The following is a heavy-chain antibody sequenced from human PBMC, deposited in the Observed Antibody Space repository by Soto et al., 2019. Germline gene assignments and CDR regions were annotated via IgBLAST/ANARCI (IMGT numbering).Heavy chain of an antibody. CDR3: ARVIVVVVAATPFDAFDI. J-gene: IGHJ3*02. CDR2: IYYSGST. V-gene: IGHV4-31*03. CDR1: GGSISSGGYY. Sequence: QVQLQESGPGLVKPSQTLSLTCTVSGGSISSGGYYWSWIRQHPGKGLEWIGYIYYSGSTYYNPSLKSRVTISVDTSKNQFSLKLSSVTAADTAVYYCARVIVVVVAATPFDAFDIWGQGTMVTVSS. D-gene: IGHD2-15*01.